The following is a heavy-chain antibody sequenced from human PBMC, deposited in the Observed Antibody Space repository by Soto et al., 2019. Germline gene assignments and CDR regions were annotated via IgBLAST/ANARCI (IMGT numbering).Heavy chain of an antibody. V-gene: IGHV3-23*01. CDR2: ISGSGGST. CDR1: GFTFSSYA. D-gene: IGHD2-15*01. Sequence: TGGSLRLSCAASGFTFSSYAMSWVRQAPGKGLEWVSAISGSGGSTDYADSVKGRFTISRDNAKNSLYLQMNSLRAEDTALYYCAKDLGKVAEYYFDYWGQGTLVTVSS. CDR3: AKDLGKVAEYYFDY. J-gene: IGHJ4*02.